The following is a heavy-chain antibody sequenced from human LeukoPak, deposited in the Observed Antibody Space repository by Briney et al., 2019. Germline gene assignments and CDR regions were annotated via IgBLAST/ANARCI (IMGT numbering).Heavy chain of an antibody. CDR2: ITDSGVDT. D-gene: IGHD1-26*01. CDR3: AKGLRSGNYYFFDS. V-gene: IGHV3-23*01. J-gene: IGHJ4*02. CDR1: GFTFNNYA. Sequence: GGSLRLSCAVSGFTFNNYAMTWVRQAPGKGLEWVSSITDSGVDTYYADSVKGRFSISRDNSKNTVFLQMNSLRAEDTAVYYCAKGLRSGNYYFFDSWGQGSLVTVSS.